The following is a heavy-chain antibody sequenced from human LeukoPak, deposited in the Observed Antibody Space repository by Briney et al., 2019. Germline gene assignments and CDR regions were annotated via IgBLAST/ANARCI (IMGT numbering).Heavy chain of an antibody. D-gene: IGHD6-25*01. Sequence: SETLSLTCAVYGGSFTSYYWSWIRQPPGKGLEWIGEISLTGHTNYNPPLKSRVTMSVETSKNQLSLILTSVTAADTAVYYCARGPYSSDAGYWGQGTLVTVSS. CDR2: ISLTGHT. CDR1: GGSFTSYY. J-gene: IGHJ4*02. CDR3: ARGPYSSDAGY. V-gene: IGHV4-34*01.